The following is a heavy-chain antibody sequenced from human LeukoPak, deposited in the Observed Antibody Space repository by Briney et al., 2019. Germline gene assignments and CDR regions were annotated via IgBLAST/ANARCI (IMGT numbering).Heavy chain of an antibody. Sequence: SETLSLTCTISGGSVSDYYWSWIRQSPGKGLEWIGYIYYTGSTTYNPSLKSRVTISADTSKNQFSLKLSSVTAADTAVYYCARSSGYYGSGSYFYWGQGTLVTVSS. V-gene: IGHV4-59*08. CDR2: IYYTGST. J-gene: IGHJ4*02. D-gene: IGHD3-10*01. CDR3: ARSSGYYGSGSYFY. CDR1: GGSVSDYY.